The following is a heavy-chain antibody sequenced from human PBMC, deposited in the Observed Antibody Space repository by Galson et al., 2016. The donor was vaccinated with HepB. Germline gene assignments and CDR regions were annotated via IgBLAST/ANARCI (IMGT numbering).Heavy chain of an antibody. Sequence: SLRLSCAASGFTLSNYGMHWVRQAPGKGPEWVAVILYDGTNKYYADSVKGRFTISRDNSKNTLYLQMNSLRAEDTALYYCARVQEAAYFYYGVDVWGQGTTVTVSS. V-gene: IGHV3-33*05. CDR2: ILYDGTNK. CDR3: ARVQEAAYFYYGVDV. J-gene: IGHJ6*02. D-gene: IGHD6-13*01. CDR1: GFTLSNYG.